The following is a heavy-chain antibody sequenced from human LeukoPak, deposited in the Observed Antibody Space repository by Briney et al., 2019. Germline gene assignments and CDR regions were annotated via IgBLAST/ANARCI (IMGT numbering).Heavy chain of an antibody. J-gene: IGHJ4*02. V-gene: IGHV4-38-2*02. CDR2: IYHSGST. Sequence: SETLSLTCTVSGYSISSGYYWGWIRQPPGEGLEWIGSIYHSGSTNYNPSLKSRVTISVDKSKNQFSLKLSSVTAADTAVYYCARETSSGSYFDYWGQGTLVTVSS. CDR1: GYSISSGYY. D-gene: IGHD1-26*01. CDR3: ARETSSGSYFDY.